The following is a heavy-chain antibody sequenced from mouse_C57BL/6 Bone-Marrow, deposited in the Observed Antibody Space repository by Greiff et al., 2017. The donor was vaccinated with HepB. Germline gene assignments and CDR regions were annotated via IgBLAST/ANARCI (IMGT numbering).Heavy chain of an antibody. V-gene: IGHV5-17*01. CDR3: ARRWLYAMDY. CDR2: ISSGSRTI. Sequence: EVQGVESGGGLVKPGGSLKLSCAASGFTFSDYGMHWVRQAPEKGLEWVAYISSGSRTIYYADTVKGRFTISRDNAKNTLFLQMTSLRSEDTAMYYCARRWLYAMDYWGQGTSVTVSS. J-gene: IGHJ4*01. CDR1: GFTFSDYG. D-gene: IGHD2-3*01.